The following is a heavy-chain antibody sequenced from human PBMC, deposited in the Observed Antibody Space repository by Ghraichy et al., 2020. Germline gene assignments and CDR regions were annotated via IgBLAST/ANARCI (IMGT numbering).Heavy chain of an antibody. CDR2: IKSKTDGGTT. D-gene: IGHD2-2*01. Sequence: GGSLRLSCAASGFIFSNAWMNWVRQAPGKGLEWVGRIKSKTDGGTTDYAAPVKGRFTISRDDSKNTLSLQMNSLETEDTALYYCITDRCSTNSCFDSWGQGTLITVSA. V-gene: IGHV3-15*01. CDR3: ITDRCSTNSCFDS. CDR1: GFIFSNAW. J-gene: IGHJ4*02.